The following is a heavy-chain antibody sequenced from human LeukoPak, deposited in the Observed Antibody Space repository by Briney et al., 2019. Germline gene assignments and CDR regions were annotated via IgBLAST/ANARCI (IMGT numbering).Heavy chain of an antibody. CDR2: INHSGST. D-gene: IGHD3-10*01. J-gene: IGHJ4*02. V-gene: IGHV4-34*01. CDR3: ARYPGSYGLDY. CDR1: GGSFSGYY. Sequence: PSETLSLTCAVYGGSFSGYYWSWIRQPPGKGLEWIGEINHSGSTNYNPSLKSRVTISVDTSKNQFSLKLSSVTAADTAVYYCARYPGSYGLDYWGQGTLVTVSS.